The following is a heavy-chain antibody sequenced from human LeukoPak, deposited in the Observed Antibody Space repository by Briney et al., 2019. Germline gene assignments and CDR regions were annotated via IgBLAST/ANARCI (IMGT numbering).Heavy chain of an antibody. CDR3: ARGLLGRLDY. D-gene: IGHD3-10*01. V-gene: IGHV1-8*02. CDR1: GYNFITIA. CDR2: MNPNSGNT. Sequence: ASVKVSCKASGYNFITIATSWVRQATGQGLEWMGWMNPNSGNTGYAQKFQGRVTMTRNISISTAYMELSSLRSEDTAVYYCARGLLGRLDYWGQGTLVTVSS. J-gene: IGHJ4*02.